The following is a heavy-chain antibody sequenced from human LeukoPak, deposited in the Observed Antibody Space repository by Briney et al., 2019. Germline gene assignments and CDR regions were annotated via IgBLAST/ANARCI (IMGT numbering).Heavy chain of an antibody. J-gene: IGHJ4*02. D-gene: IGHD3-16*01. CDR2: INHSGST. V-gene: IGHV4-34*01. CDR3: ARGLWYYRASPFDY. CDR1: GGSFSGYY. Sequence: SETLSLTCAVYGGSFSGYYWSWIRQPPGKGLEWIGEINHSGSTNYNPSLKSRVTILVDTSKNQFSLKLSSVTAADTAVYYCARGLWYYRASPFDYWGQGTLVTVSS.